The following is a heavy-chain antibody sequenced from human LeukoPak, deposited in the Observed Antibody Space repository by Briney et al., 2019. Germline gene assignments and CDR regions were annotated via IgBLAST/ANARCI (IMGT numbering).Heavy chain of an antibody. CDR2: INPSGSSS. CDR1: GYTFTSYY. CDR3: ARSMIVEGRYYFDY. D-gene: IGHD3-22*01. J-gene: IGHJ4*02. V-gene: IGHV1-46*01. Sequence: ASVKVSCKASGYTFTSYYLHWVRQAPGQGLEWMGIINPSGSSSNYAQKFQGRVTMTTDTSTSTVYMELRSLRSEDTALYYCARSMIVEGRYYFDYWGQGTLVTVSS.